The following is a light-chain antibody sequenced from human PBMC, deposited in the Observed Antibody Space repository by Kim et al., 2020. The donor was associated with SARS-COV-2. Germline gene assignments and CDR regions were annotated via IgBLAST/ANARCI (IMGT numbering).Light chain of an antibody. CDR3: CSYAGSYTFWV. J-gene: IGLJ3*02. CDR2: YVS. V-gene: IGLV2-11*01. CDR1: SSDVGGYNY. Sequence: QSVTISCTGTSSDVGGYNYVSWYQQHPGKAPKLMIYYVSKRPSGVPDRFSGSKSGNTASLTISGLQAEDEADYYCCSYAGSYTFWVFGGGTQLTVL.